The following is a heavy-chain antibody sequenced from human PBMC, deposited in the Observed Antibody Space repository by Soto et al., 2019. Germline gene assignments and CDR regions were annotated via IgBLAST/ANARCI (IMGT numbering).Heavy chain of an antibody. CDR3: ARPAVPYYYMDV. V-gene: IGHV4-59*08. D-gene: IGHD2-2*01. CDR2: IYYSGST. CDR1: GGSISSYY. J-gene: IGHJ6*03. Sequence: SETLSLTCTVSGGSISSYYWSWIRQPPGKGLEWIGYIYYSGSTNYNPSLKSRVTISVDTSKNQFSLKLSSVTAADTAVYYCARPAVPYYYMDVWGKGTTVTVSS.